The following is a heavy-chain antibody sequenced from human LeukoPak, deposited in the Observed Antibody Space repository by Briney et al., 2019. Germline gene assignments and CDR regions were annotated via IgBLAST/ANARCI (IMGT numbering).Heavy chain of an antibody. J-gene: IGHJ3*02. V-gene: IGHV3-20*04. CDR2: MNWNGGAT. CDR1: GFTFDDYG. Sequence: GGSLRLSCAASGFTFDDYGMSWVRHVPGKGLEWVSNMNWNGGATGYADSVKGRFAISRANAKNSLYLQMKSLRVEDSALYYCARELGSCTSTGCHRAFDIWGQGTMVTVAS. D-gene: IGHD2-2*02. CDR3: ARELGSCTSTGCHRAFDI.